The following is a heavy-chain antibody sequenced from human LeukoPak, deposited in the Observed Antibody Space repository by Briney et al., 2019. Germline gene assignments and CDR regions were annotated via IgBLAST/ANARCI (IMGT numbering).Heavy chain of an antibody. J-gene: IGHJ4*02. Sequence: GGSLRLSCAASGFTFSSYAMSWVRQAPGKGLEWVSAISGSGGSTYYADSVKGRFTIPRDNSKNTLYLQMNSLRAEDTAVYYCANQGFSVTPAYWGQGTLVTVSS. V-gene: IGHV3-23*01. CDR2: ISGSGGST. CDR1: GFTFSSYA. D-gene: IGHD4-11*01. CDR3: ANQGFSVTPAY.